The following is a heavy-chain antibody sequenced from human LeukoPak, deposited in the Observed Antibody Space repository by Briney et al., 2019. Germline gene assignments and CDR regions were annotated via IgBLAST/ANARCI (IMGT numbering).Heavy chain of an antibody. V-gene: IGHV3-15*01. Sequence: GGSLRLSCVVSGFTFSNAWMSWIRQAPGKGLEWVGRIKTKTDGDRTDYAAPVEGRFTISRDDSKNTLSLQMSSLKTEDTAVYYCLGGPARIHYWGQGTLDTVSS. CDR1: GFTFSNAW. D-gene: IGHD3-16*01. CDR3: LGGPARIHY. J-gene: IGHJ4*02. CDR2: IKTKTDGDRT.